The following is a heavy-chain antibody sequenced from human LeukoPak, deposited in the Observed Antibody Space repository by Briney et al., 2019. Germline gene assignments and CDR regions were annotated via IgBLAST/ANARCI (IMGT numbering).Heavy chain of an antibody. Sequence: SETLSLTCTVSGGSISSYYWNWIRQPPGKGLEWIGYIYYSGSTNYNPSLKSRVTISVDTSKNQFSLKLSSVTAADTAVYYCARGLRDYDFWSGAPRWFDPWGQGTLVTVSS. D-gene: IGHD3-3*01. CDR3: ARGLRDYDFWSGAPRWFDP. CDR1: GGSISSYY. V-gene: IGHV4-59*01. J-gene: IGHJ5*02. CDR2: IYYSGST.